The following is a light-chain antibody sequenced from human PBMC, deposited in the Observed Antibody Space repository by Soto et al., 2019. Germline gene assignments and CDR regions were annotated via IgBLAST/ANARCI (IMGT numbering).Light chain of an antibody. Sequence: DIQMTQSPSTLSASVGERATLSCRASQSVSSCLAWYQQQTANPPPILLYHASTLKAAVTSSFSGSRSATEFTLPTSSLQPDDFATYYCQQYNSYSPWTFGQGTKVDIK. CDR1: QSVSSC. CDR2: HAS. V-gene: IGKV1-5*01. CDR3: QQYNSYSPWT. J-gene: IGKJ1*01.